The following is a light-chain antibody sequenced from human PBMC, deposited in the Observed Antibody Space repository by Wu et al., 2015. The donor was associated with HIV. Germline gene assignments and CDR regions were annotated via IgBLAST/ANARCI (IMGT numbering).Light chain of an antibody. CDR2: GAF. CDR3: QQFGSSPRT. Sequence: EIVLTQSPGTPSLSPGERATLSCRASQSIVSDYLTWYQHRPGQAPRLLIYGAFRRASGIPDRFSGSGSGTDFTLTISRLEPEDFAVYYCQQFGSSPRTLGQGTKVEIK. CDR1: QSIVSDY. V-gene: IGKV3-20*01. J-gene: IGKJ1*01.